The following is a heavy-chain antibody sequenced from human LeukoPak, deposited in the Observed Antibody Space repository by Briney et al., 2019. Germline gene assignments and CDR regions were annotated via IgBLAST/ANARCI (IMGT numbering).Heavy chain of an antibody. D-gene: IGHD1-20*01. CDR1: GFTFSSYA. CDR3: ARDWNRGNNWNDPGGY. V-gene: IGHV3-23*01. Sequence: PGGSLRLSCAASGFTFSSYAMSWVRQAPGKGLEWVSAISGSGGSTYYADSVKGRFTISRDNSKNTLYLQMNSLRAEDTAVYYCARDWNRGNNWNDPGGYWGQGTLVTVSS. CDR2: ISGSGGST. J-gene: IGHJ4*02.